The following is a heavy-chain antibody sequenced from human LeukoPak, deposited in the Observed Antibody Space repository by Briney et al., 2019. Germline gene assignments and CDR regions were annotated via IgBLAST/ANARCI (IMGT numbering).Heavy chain of an antibody. CDR1: GFTFSSYA. Sequence: GGSLRLSCAASGFTFSSYAMSWVRQAPGKGLEWVSSISSSSSYIYYADSVKGRFTISRDNAKNSLYLQMNSLRAEDTAVYYCARDNGRIAAAGSVYYYYYYGMDVWGQGTTVAVSS. CDR3: ARDNGRIAAAGSVYYYYYYGMDV. V-gene: IGHV3-21*01. D-gene: IGHD6-13*01. CDR2: ISSSSSYI. J-gene: IGHJ6*02.